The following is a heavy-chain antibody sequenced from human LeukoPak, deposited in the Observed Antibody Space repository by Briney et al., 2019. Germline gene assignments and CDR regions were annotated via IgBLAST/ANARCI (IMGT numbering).Heavy chain of an antibody. D-gene: IGHD3-10*01. CDR3: ASLLLWFGEADAFDI. Sequence: SETLSLTCTVSGGSISSSSYYWGWIRQPPGKGLEWIGSIYYSGSTYYNPSLKSRVTISVDTSKNQFSLKLSSVTAAGTAVYYCASLLLWFGEADAFDIWGQGTMVTVSS. CDR2: IYYSGST. CDR1: GGSISSSSYY. J-gene: IGHJ3*02. V-gene: IGHV4-39*01.